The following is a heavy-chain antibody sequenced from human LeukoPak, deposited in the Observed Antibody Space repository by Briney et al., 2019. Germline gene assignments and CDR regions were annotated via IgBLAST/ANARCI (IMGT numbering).Heavy chain of an antibody. Sequence: PSETLSLTCTVSGGSISNYYWSWIRQPAGKGLEWVWRIYTSGTTHYNPSLKSRVTMSVDTSKNQFSLKLSSVTAADTAVYYCARGLWFGDENPPYFDYWGQGTLVTVSS. CDR1: GGSISNYY. CDR3: ARGLWFGDENPPYFDY. CDR2: IYTSGTT. D-gene: IGHD3-10*01. V-gene: IGHV4-4*07. J-gene: IGHJ4*02.